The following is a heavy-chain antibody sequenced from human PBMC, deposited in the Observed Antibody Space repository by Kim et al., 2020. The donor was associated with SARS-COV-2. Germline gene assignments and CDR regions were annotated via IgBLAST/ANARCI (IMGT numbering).Heavy chain of an antibody. CDR1: GGTFSSYA. Sequence: SVKVSCKASGGTFSSYAISWVRQAPGQGLEWMGGIIPIFGTANYAQKFQGRVTITADESTSTAYMELSSLRSEDTAVYYFEIYYYDSSGYPYYYYGMDVWGQGTTVTVSS. V-gene: IGHV1-69*13. J-gene: IGHJ6*02. D-gene: IGHD3-22*01. CDR2: IIPIFGTA. CDR3: EIYYYDSSGYPYYYYGMDV.